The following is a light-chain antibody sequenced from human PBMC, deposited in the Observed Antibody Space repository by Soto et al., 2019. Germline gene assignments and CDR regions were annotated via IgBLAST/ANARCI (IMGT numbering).Light chain of an antibody. CDR3: QQYGNSPRT. V-gene: IGKV3-20*01. J-gene: IGKJ1*01. CDR1: QSIGSSF. Sequence: ELVLTQSPGTLSLSPGERATLSCRASQSIGSSFLGWYQQKPGQAPRLLIFETSSRATGVPDRFSGSGSVTDFTLTINRLEPEYFALYYCQQYGNSPRTFVQGTKEEIK. CDR2: ETS.